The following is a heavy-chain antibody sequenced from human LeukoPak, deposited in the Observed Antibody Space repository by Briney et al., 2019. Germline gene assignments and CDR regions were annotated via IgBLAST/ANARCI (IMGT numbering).Heavy chain of an antibody. V-gene: IGHV1-2*02. J-gene: IGHJ1*01. Sequence: ASVKVSCKASGYTFTGYYMHWVRQAPGQGLEWMGWINPNSGGTNYAQKFQGRVTMTRDTSISTAYMELSRLRSDDTAVYYFATINYCSSTSCARTGYFQHWGQGTLVTVSS. CDR3: ATINYCSSTSCARTGYFQH. CDR2: INPNSGGT. CDR1: GYTFTGYY. D-gene: IGHD2-2*01.